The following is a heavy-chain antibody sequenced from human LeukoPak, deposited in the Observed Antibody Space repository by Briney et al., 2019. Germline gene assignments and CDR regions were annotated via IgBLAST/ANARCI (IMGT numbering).Heavy chain of an antibody. CDR2: ISWNSGSI. CDR1: GFTFDDYT. Sequence: GGSLRLSCAASGFTFDDYTMHWVRQAPGKGLEWVSGISWNSGSIGYADSVKGRFTISRDNAKNSLYLQMNSLRAEDTALYYCASCSGSYAFDIWGQGTMVTVS. D-gene: IGHD1-26*01. V-gene: IGHV3-9*01. CDR3: ASCSGSYAFDI. J-gene: IGHJ3*02.